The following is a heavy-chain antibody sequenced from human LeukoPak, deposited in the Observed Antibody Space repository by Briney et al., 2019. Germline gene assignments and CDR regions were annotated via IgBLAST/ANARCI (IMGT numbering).Heavy chain of an antibody. CDR3: ARMTGTTWSFDY. CDR2: ISYGGSNK. J-gene: IGHJ4*02. Sequence: PRRSLRLSCAASGFTFSSYAMHWVRQAPGKGREWVAVISYGGSNKYYADSVKGRFTISRDNSKNTLYLQMNSLRAEDTAVYYCARMTGTTWSFDYWGQGTLVTVSA. D-gene: IGHD1-7*01. CDR1: GFTFSSYA. V-gene: IGHV3-30*01.